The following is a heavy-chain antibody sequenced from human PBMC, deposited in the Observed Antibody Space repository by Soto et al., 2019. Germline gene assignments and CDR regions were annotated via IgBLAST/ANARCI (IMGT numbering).Heavy chain of an antibody. CDR2: IRSKAYGGTT. CDR3: TYCSGGSCFRSVVDAFDI. CDR1: GVTCGDYA. Sequence: SMRHSCTAAGVTCGDYAMSWFRQAPGKGLEWVGFIRSKAYGGTTEYAASVKGRFTISRDDSKSIAYLQMNSLKTEDTAVYYCTYCSGGSCFRSVVDAFDIWGQGTMVTVSS. D-gene: IGHD2-15*01. V-gene: IGHV3-49*03. J-gene: IGHJ3*02.